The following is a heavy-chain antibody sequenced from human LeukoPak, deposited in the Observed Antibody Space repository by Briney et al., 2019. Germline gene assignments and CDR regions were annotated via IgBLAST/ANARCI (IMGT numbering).Heavy chain of an antibody. V-gene: IGHV3-74*01. Sequence: PGGSLRLSCAASGFPFSSYWMHWVRRSPGKGLVWVSLINSDGTTTTYADSVKGRFTISRDNAKTTVYLQMNSLRAEDTAVYYCARESYGLDVWGQGTTVTVSS. CDR1: GFPFSSYW. CDR2: INSDGTTT. CDR3: ARESYGLDV. J-gene: IGHJ6*02.